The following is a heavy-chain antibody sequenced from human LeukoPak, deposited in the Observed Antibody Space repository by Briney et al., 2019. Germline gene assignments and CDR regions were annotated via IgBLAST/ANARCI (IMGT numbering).Heavy chain of an antibody. J-gene: IGHJ4*02. CDR1: GGSISSYY. V-gene: IGHV4-4*07. Sequence: SETLSLTCTVSGGSISSYYWSWIRQPAGKGLEWIGRIYTSGSTNYNPSLKSRVTISVDTSKNQFSLKLSSVTAADTAVYYCARRVTSVGYYVFDYWGQGTLVTVSS. CDR3: ARRVTSVGYYVFDY. D-gene: IGHD2/OR15-2a*01. CDR2: IYTSGST.